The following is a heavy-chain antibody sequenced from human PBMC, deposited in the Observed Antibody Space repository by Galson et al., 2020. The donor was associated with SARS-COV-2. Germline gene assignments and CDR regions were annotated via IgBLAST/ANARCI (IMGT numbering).Heavy chain of an antibody. CDR2: INPTGSI. D-gene: IGHD3-22*01. J-gene: IGHJ4*02. Sequence: SETLSLTCAVYGGSFSGYYWGWIRQPPGKGLEWIGEINPTGSINYNPSLKSRVTISKDTSKNQFSLRLSSVTAADTAMYYCARGTRDVTMIVIIVTTASHYLDFWGQGSLVTVSS. V-gene: IGHV4-34*01. CDR1: GGSFSGYY. CDR3: ARGTRDVTMIVIIVTTASHYLDF.